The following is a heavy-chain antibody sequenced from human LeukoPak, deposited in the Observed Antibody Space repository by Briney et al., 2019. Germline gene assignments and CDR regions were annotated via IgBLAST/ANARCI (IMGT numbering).Heavy chain of an antibody. CDR1: GFSFSRYR. D-gene: IGHD3-22*01. J-gene: IGHJ4*01. CDR2: LSYDGFTK. Sequence: GGSLRLACAASGFSFSRYRMNWVRQAPGKGREWGAVLSYDGFTKYYADSVKGRFTISRDNSQNTLYLQMNSLRAEDTAVYYCAKDFYYDSSGCFDYWGHGTLVTVSS. CDR3: AKDFYYDSSGCFDY. V-gene: IGHV3-30*18.